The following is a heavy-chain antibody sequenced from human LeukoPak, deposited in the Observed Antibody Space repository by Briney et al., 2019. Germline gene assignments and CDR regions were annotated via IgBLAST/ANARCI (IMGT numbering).Heavy chain of an antibody. V-gene: IGHV3-11*06. J-gene: IGHJ4*02. CDR1: GFTFSDYY. CDR3: ARDGTYCSGGSCYPSFDY. Sequence: GGSLRLSCAASGFTFSDYYMSWIRQAPGKGLEWVSYISSSSSYTNYADSVKGRFTISRDNAKNSLYLQMNSLRAEDTAVYYCARDGTYCSGGSCYPSFDYWGQGTLVTVSS. CDR2: ISSSSSYT. D-gene: IGHD2-15*01.